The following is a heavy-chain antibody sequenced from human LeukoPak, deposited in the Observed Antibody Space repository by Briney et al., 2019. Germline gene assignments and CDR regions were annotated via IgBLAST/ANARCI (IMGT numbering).Heavy chain of an antibody. CDR3: TRGGVSALWSGNWFDP. CDR1: GGSFRGYY. J-gene: IGHJ5*02. V-gene: IGHV4-34*01. D-gene: IGHD2-15*01. CDR2: INHSETT. Sequence: SETLSLTCAVYGGSFRGYYWSWIRQPPGKGLEWIGEINHSETTNYNPSLESRVTILLGTSKNEFSLRLTSVTAADTAVYYCTRGGVSALWSGNWFDPWGQGTLVIVSS.